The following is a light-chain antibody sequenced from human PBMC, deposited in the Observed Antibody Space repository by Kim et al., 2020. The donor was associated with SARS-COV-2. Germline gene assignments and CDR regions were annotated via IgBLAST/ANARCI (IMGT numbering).Light chain of an antibody. Sequence: LSPGETPTLSCRASQSVASNYLAWYQQKPGQAPRLLIFDASTRATGISDRFSGSGSGTDFSLTISRLEPEDFAVYYCQQYGTSPCTFGQGTKLEI. J-gene: IGKJ2*02. CDR3: QQYGTSPCT. CDR1: QSVASNY. V-gene: IGKV3-20*01. CDR2: DAS.